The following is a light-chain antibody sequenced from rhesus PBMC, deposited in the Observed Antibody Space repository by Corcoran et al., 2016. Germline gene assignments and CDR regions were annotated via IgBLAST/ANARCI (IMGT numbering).Light chain of an antibody. CDR3: QHNYGTPFT. J-gene: IGKJ3*01. Sequence: DIQMTQSPSSLSASVGDSVTITCRTSENVNNYLQWYQQITGKDPKHLIYKASNLQSGVPSRFSGSGSGTYDPFTISSLQSEDVATYYCQHNYGTPFTFGPGTKLDIK. CDR1: ENVNNY. V-gene: IGKV1-74*01. CDR2: KAS.